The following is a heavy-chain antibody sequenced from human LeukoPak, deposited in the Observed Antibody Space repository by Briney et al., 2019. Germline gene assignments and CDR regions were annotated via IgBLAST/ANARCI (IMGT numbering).Heavy chain of an antibody. CDR1: GGTFSSYA. V-gene: IGHV1-69*05. D-gene: IGHD3-3*01. Sequence: GASVKVSCKASGGTFSSYAISWVRQAPGQGLEWMGGIIPIFGTANYAQKFQGRVTITTDESTSTAYMELSSLRSEDTAVYYCARGPYYDFWSGYYIRAQSDYYYYMDVWGKGTTVTVSS. CDR2: IIPIFGTA. J-gene: IGHJ6*03. CDR3: ARGPYYDFWSGYYIRAQSDYYYYMDV.